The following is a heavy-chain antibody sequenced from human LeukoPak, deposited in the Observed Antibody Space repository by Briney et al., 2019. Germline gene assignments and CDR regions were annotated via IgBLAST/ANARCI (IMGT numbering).Heavy chain of an antibody. D-gene: IGHD4-11*01. Sequence: GGSLRLSCAASGLTFDDYTMHWVRQAPGKGLEWVSLISWDGGSTYYADSVKGRFTISRDNSKNSLYLQMNSLRTEDTALYYCAAYSNYYYYMDVWGKGTTVTVSS. CDR3: AAYSNYYYYMDV. CDR2: ISWDGGST. V-gene: IGHV3-43*01. J-gene: IGHJ6*03. CDR1: GLTFDDYT.